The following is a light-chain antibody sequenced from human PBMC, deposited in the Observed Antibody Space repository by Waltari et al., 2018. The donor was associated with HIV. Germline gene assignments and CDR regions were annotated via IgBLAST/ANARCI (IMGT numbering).Light chain of an antibody. CDR2: EVR. J-gene: IGLJ2*01. V-gene: IGLV2-14*01. CDR3: SSYTSRSSNTPLT. CDR1: SSDVGGYNY. Sequence: QSALTQPASVSGSPGQSITISCTGTSSDVGGYNYVSCYQQHPGNAPKLRIYEVRNRPSGVSSRFSGSKSGNTASLTISGLQTEDEADYYCSSYTSRSSNTPLTFGGGTKLTVL.